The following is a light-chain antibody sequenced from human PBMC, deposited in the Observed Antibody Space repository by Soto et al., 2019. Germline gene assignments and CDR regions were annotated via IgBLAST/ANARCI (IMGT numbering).Light chain of an antibody. CDR2: NAS. CDR3: QHYNSYSEA. J-gene: IGKJ1*01. Sequence: DIKMNQSPSTLSGSVGDRVTITCRASQTISSWLAWYQQKPGKAPKLLIYNASTLKSGVPSRFSGSGSGTEFTLTISILQPDDFATYYCQHYNSYSEAFGQGTKVDIK. CDR1: QTISSW. V-gene: IGKV1-5*03.